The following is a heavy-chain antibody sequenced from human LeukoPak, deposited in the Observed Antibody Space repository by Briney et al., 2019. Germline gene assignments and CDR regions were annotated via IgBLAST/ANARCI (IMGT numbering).Heavy chain of an antibody. CDR3: ARTYCSSTSCYNWFDP. CDR2: IYYSGST. CDR1: GGSISSGGYY. J-gene: IGHJ5*02. Sequence: NPSETLSLTCTVSGGSISSGGYYWSWIRQHPGKGLEWIGYIYYSGSTYYNPSLKSRVTISVDTSKNQLSLKLSSVTAADTAVYYCARTYCSSTSCYNWFDPWGQGTLVTVSS. D-gene: IGHD2-2*01. V-gene: IGHV4-31*03.